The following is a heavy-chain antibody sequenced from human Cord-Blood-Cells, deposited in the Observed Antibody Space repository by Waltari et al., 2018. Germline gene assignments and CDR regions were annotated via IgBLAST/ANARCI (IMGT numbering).Heavy chain of an antibody. CDR3: ARADDFWSGYYYYYYGMDV. CDR1: GFTFSSYS. Sequence: EVQLVESGGGLVKPGGSLRLSCVASGFTFSSYSMNWVRQAPGKGLEWVSSISSSSSYIYYADSVKGRFTISRDNAKNSLYLQMNSLRAEDTAVYYCARADDFWSGYYYYYYGMDVWGQGTTVTVSS. CDR2: ISSSSSYI. D-gene: IGHD3-3*01. V-gene: IGHV3-21*01. J-gene: IGHJ6*02.